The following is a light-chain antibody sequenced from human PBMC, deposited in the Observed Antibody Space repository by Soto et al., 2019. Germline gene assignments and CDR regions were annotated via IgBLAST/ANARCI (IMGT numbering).Light chain of an antibody. Sequence: QSALTQPASVSGSPGQSITISCTGTSSDVGGYNHVSWYQQHPGKAPKLMIYDVSNRPSGVSNRFSGSKSGNTASLTISGLQADDEADYYCSSSTISRTYVIFGGGTKVTVL. CDR3: SSSTISRTYVI. CDR1: SSDVGGYNH. J-gene: IGLJ2*01. V-gene: IGLV2-14*01. CDR2: DVS.